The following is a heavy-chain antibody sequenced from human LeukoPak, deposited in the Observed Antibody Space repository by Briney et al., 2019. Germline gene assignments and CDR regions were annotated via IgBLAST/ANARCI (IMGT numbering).Heavy chain of an antibody. D-gene: IGHD1-26*01. Sequence: GASVKVSCKASGYTFTGYYMHWVRQAPGQGLEWMGWINPNSGGTNYAQQFQGRLAMTRDTSISTAYMELRSLRSDDTAVYYCARDRGGSYYGYWGQGTLVTVSS. V-gene: IGHV1-2*02. CDR2: INPNSGGT. CDR3: ARDRGGSYYGY. J-gene: IGHJ4*02. CDR1: GYTFTGYY.